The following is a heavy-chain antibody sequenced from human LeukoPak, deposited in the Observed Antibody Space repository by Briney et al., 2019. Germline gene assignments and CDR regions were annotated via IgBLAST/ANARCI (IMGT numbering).Heavy chain of an antibody. CDR2: ISYDGSNK. Sequence: QPGRSLRLSCAAYGFTFSSYGMHWVRQAPGKGLEWVAVISYDGSNKYYADSVKGRFTISRDNSKNTLYLQMNSLRAEDTAVYYCAVMTEGFDYWGQGTLVTVSS. J-gene: IGHJ4*02. D-gene: IGHD1-14*01. V-gene: IGHV3-30*03. CDR1: GFTFSSYG. CDR3: AVMTEGFDY.